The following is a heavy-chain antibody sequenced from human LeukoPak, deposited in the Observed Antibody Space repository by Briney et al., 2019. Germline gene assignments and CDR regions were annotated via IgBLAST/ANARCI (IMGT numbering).Heavy chain of an antibody. CDR3: ARGRDYYDSSGYYSYYFDY. J-gene: IGHJ4*02. CDR2: IIPNFGTA. V-gene: IGHV1-69*13. D-gene: IGHD3-22*01. CDR1: GGTFSSYA. Sequence: GASVKVSCKASGGTFSSYAISWVRQAPGQGLEWMGGIIPNFGTANYAQKFQGRVTITADESTSTAYRELSSLRSEDTAVYYCARGRDYYDSSGYYSYYFDYWGQGTLVTVSS.